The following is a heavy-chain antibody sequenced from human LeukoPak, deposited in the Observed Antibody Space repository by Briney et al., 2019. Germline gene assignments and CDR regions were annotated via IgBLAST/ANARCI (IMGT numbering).Heavy chain of an antibody. CDR3: ARLGYCTNGVCHGMGV. CDR1: GFTFSSYE. Sequence: GGSLRLSCAASGFTFSSYEMNWVRQAPGKGLEFVSYISSSGSTIYYADSLKGRFTFSRVDAKNSLYLQMNSLRAEDTAVYYCARLGYCTNGVCHGMGVWGQGTTVTVSS. V-gene: IGHV3-48*03. CDR2: ISSSGSTI. D-gene: IGHD2-8*01. J-gene: IGHJ6*02.